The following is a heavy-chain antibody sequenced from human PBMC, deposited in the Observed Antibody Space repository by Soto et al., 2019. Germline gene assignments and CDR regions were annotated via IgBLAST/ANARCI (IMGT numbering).Heavy chain of an antibody. CDR2: IDPRDSYV. D-gene: IGHD2-2*01. J-gene: IGHJ5*02. V-gene: IGHV5-10-1*01. CDR3: ARIYCTTTCDSWFDP. CDR1: GYTFTTFW. Sequence: GESLKISCTCFGYTFTTFWISCVLHMPGKGLEWMGGIDPRDSYVTYSPSFEGHVTISVDKSISTAYLQWGSLRASDTAIYYCARIYCTTTCDSWFDPWGQGTLVTVSS.